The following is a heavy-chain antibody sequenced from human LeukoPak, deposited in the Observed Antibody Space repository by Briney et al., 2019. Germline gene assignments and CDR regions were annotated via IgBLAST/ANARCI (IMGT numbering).Heavy chain of an antibody. CDR3: ARGDRWSPTAFVC. J-gene: IGHJ4*02. V-gene: IGHV3-30*04. D-gene: IGHD3-16*01. CDR2: ISCDGSNK. CDR1: GFTVSSYA. Sequence: GRSLRLSCAASGFTVSSYAMHWVRQAPGKGLEWVAVISCDGSNKYYAHSVKGGFTISRDHSKNPLYLQMNSLRAEGTAEYYCARGDRWSPTAFVCWVQGALVSVSS.